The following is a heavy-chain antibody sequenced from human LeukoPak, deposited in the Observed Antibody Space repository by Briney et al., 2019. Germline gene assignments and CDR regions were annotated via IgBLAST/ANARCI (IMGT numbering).Heavy chain of an antibody. V-gene: IGHV4-34*01. J-gene: IGHJ6*02. Sequence: SETLSLTCAVYGGSFSGYYWSWIRQPPGKGLEWIGEINHSGSTNYNPSLKSRVTISVDTSENQFSLKLSSVTAADTAVYYCAREATVTTTNYYYYYGMDVWGQGTTVTVSS. D-gene: IGHD4-4*01. CDR3: AREATVTTTNYYYYYGMDV. CDR1: GGSFSGYY. CDR2: INHSGST.